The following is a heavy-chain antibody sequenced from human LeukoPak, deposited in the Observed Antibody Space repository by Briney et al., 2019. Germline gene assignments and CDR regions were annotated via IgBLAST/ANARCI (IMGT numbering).Heavy chain of an antibody. V-gene: IGHV3-23*01. Sequence: PGGSLRLSCAASGFTFSSYAMSWVRQAPGKGLEWVSAISGSGGSTYYADSVKGRFTISRDNSKNTLYLQMNSLRAEDTAVYYCAKDLGGIAACPGRPWFDPWGQGTLVTVSS. J-gene: IGHJ5*02. CDR3: AKDLGGIAACPGRPWFDP. CDR2: ISGSGGST. CDR1: GFTFSSYA. D-gene: IGHD6-6*01.